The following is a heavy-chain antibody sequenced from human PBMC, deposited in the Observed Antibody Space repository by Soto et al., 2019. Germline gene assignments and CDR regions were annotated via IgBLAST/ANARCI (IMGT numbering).Heavy chain of an antibody. CDR1: ALTFSNYG. CDR2: ISSGHST. V-gene: IGHV3-23*01. J-gene: IGHJ4*02. D-gene: IGHD5-12*01. CDR3: AKENSGYEK. Sequence: GGSLRLSCAASALTFSNYGMSWVRQAPGKGLEWVSAISSGHSTFYAESVKGRFTISRDNSKNTLYLQMYSLRAEDTAVYYCAKENSGYEKWGQGTLVTVSS.